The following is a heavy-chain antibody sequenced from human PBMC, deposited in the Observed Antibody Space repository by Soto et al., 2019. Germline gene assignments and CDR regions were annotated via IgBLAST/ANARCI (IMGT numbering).Heavy chain of an antibody. Sequence: GGSLRLSCAASGFTFSSYAMSWVRQAPGKGLEWVSAISGSGGSTYYADSVKGRFTISRDNSKNTLYLQMNSLRAEDTAVYYCAKDRDAIVVVVAAACFDYWGQGTLVTVSS. V-gene: IGHV3-23*01. CDR2: ISGSGGST. D-gene: IGHD2-15*01. CDR3: AKDRDAIVVVVAAACFDY. J-gene: IGHJ4*02. CDR1: GFTFSSYA.